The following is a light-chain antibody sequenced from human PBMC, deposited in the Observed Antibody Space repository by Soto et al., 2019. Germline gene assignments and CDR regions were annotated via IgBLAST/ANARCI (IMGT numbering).Light chain of an antibody. CDR2: GAS. Sequence: EIVLTQSPGTLSLSPGARATLSCRASQSVSSSYLAWYQQKPGQAPRLLIYGASSRATGIPDRFSGSGSGTDFTLTISRLEPEDFAVYYCQQYDTSSVTFGHGTRLEIK. CDR1: QSVSSSY. J-gene: IGKJ5*01. CDR3: QQYDTSSVT. V-gene: IGKV3-20*01.